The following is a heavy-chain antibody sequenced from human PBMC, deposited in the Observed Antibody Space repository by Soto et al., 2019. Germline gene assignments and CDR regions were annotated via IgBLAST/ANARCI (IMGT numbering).Heavy chain of an antibody. CDR3: ARAQYYDSSGYQGYYYGMDV. V-gene: IGHV3-30-3*01. CDR2: ISYDGSNK. D-gene: IGHD3-22*01. J-gene: IGHJ6*02. Sequence: PGGSLRLSCAASGFTFSSYAMHWVRQAPGKGLEWVAVISYDGSNKYYADSVKGRFTISRDNSKNTLYLQMNSLRAEDTAVYYCARAQYYDSSGYQGYYYGMDVWGQGTTVTVSS. CDR1: GFTFSSYA.